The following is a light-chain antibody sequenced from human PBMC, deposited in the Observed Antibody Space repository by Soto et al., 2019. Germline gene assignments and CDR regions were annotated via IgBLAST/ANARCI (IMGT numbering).Light chain of an antibody. CDR2: GAS. J-gene: IGKJ1*01. CDR3: QQYNNWPMT. Sequence: EIVLTQSPATLSLSPGERATLSCRASQSVSNNLAWYQQKPGQAPRLLIFGASTRASGVPARFSGSGSGTEFTVTISSLQSEDFAVYYCQQYNNWPMTFGQGTKVDIK. V-gene: IGKV3-15*01. CDR1: QSVSNN.